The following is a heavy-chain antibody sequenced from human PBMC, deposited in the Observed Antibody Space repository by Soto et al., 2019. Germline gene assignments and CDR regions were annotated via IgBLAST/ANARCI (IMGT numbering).Heavy chain of an antibody. V-gene: IGHV3-23*01. D-gene: IGHD3-22*01. CDR3: AKDSRLMIVVVTGGQFDY. Sequence: EVQLLESGGGLVQPGGSLRLSCAASGFTFSSYAMGWVRQAPGKGLEWVSVISGSGDRTYYADSVKGRFTISRDNSKNTLYLQMNSRSAEDTAVYYCAKDSRLMIVVVTGGQFDYWGQGTLVTVSS. J-gene: IGHJ4*02. CDR2: ISGSGDRT. CDR1: GFTFSSYA.